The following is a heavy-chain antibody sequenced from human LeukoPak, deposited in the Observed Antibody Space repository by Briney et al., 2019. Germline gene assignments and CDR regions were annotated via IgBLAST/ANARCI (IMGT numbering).Heavy chain of an antibody. CDR2: ISSGSSYI. CDR1: RFTFCSYS. D-gene: IGHD3-10*01. Sequence: GGSLRLSCAASRFTFCSYSMNWVRQAPGKGLEWVSSISSGSSYIYYADSVKGRFAISRDNAKNSLYLQMSSLRAEDTAVYYCARASTYYYGSGEDFDYWGQGTLVTVSS. J-gene: IGHJ4*02. CDR3: ARASTYYYGSGEDFDY. V-gene: IGHV3-21*01.